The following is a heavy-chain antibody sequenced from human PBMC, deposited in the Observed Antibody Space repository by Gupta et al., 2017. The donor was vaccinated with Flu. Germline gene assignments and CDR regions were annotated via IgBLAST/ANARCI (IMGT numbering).Heavy chain of an antibody. J-gene: IGHJ4*02. V-gene: IGHV3-23*01. CDR1: GFTFSSYA. D-gene: IGHD3-22*01. CDR2: ISGSGGST. CDR3: AKPMDYYDSSGYYPLDY. Sequence: DVQLLESGGGLVQPGGSLRLSCAASGFTFSSYAMSWVRQAPGKGLEWVSAISGSGGSTYYADSVKGRFTISRDNSKNTLYLQMNSLRAEDTAVYYCAKPMDYYDSSGYYPLDYWGQGTLVTVSS.